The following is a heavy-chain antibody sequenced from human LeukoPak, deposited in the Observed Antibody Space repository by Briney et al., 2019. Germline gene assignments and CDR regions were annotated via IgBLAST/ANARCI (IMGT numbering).Heavy chain of an antibody. D-gene: IGHD2-21*01. CDR1: GFTFSSYA. CDR3: ARVAWGMDV. J-gene: IGHJ6*02. Sequence: GGSLRLSCAASGFTFSSYAMHWVRQAPGKGLEWVAVISYDGSNKYYADSVKGRFTISRDNSKNTLYLQMNSLRAEDTAVYYCARVAWGMDVWGQGTTVTVSS. V-gene: IGHV3-30-3*01. CDR2: ISYDGSNK.